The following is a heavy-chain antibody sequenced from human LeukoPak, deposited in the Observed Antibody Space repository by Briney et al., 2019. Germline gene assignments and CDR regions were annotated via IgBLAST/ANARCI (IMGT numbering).Heavy chain of an antibody. CDR1: GFTFSRYA. CDR3: ARAYSSSWYDY. Sequence: GGSLRLSCAASGFTFSRYAMSWVRQAPGKGLEWVSAITSGDSTYYADSVKGRFTISRDNSKNTLYLQMNSLRAEDTAVYHCARAYSSSWYDYWGQGTLVTVSS. V-gene: IGHV3-23*01. CDR2: ITSGDST. J-gene: IGHJ4*02. D-gene: IGHD6-13*01.